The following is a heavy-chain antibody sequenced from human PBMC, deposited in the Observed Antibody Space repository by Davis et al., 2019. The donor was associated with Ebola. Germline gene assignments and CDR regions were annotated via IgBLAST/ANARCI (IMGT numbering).Heavy chain of an antibody. Sequence: GESLKISCVASGFTFRSYWMSWVRQTPGKGLEWVAMINPDGSEGYYMNSVKGRFTISRDTAKNSLFLQMNSLRAEDTAVYFCATQAWTQFDYWGHGTLVTVSS. J-gene: IGHJ4*01. D-gene: IGHD3/OR15-3a*01. CDR1: GFTFRSYW. V-gene: IGHV3-7*01. CDR2: INPDGSEG. CDR3: ATQAWTQFDY.